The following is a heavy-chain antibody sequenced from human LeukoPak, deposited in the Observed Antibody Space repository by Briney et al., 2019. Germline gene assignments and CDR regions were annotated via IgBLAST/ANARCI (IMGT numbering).Heavy chain of an antibody. CDR3: ARGRYDFWSGYLRWFDP. Sequence: SETQSLTCTVSGGSVSGYYWSWIRQPPGKGLEWIGEINHSGSTNYNPSLKSRVTISVDTSKNQFSLKLSSVTAADTAVYYCARGRYDFWSGYLRWFDPWGQGTLVTVSS. J-gene: IGHJ5*02. V-gene: IGHV4-34*01. CDR1: GGSVSGYY. CDR2: INHSGST. D-gene: IGHD3-3*01.